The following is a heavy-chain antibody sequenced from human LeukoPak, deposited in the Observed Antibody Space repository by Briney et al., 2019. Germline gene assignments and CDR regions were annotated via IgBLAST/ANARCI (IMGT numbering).Heavy chain of an antibody. J-gene: IGHJ6*02. CDR1: GFTFSSYA. CDR3: AKGGYCSGRSCPYGMDV. Sequence: PGGSLRLSCAASGFTFSSYAMSWVRQAPGKGLEWVSAISGSGGSTYYADSVKGRFTSSRDNSKNTLYLQMNSLRAEDTAVYYCAKGGYCSGRSCPYGMDVWGQGTTVTVSS. V-gene: IGHV3-23*01. D-gene: IGHD2-15*01. CDR2: ISGSGGST.